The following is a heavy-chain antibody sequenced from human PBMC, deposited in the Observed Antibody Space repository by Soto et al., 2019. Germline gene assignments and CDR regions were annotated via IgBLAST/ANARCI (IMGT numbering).Heavy chain of an antibody. V-gene: IGHV1-24*01. CDR3: ATDQTTVLPGDAFDI. Sequence: ASVKVSCKVSGYTLTELSMHWVRQAPGKGLERMGGFDPEDGETIYAQKFQGRVTMTEDTSTDTAYMELSSLRSEDTAVYYCATDQTTVLPGDAFDIWGQGTMVTVSS. CDR1: GYTLTELS. CDR2: FDPEDGET. D-gene: IGHD4-17*01. J-gene: IGHJ3*02.